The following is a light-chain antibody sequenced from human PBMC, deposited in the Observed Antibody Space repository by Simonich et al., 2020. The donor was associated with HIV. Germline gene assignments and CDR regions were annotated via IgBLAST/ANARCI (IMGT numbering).Light chain of an antibody. Sequence: QSALTQPASVSGSPGQSITISCTGTSSDVGGYNYVSWYQQHPGKAPKLMIYDVSKRPSGVSNRFSGSKSGNTASLTISGLQAEDEADYYCQSYDGSNHLVFGGGTKLTVL. J-gene: IGLJ3*02. CDR3: QSYDGSNHLV. CDR1: SSDVGGYNY. CDR2: DVS. V-gene: IGLV2-14*01.